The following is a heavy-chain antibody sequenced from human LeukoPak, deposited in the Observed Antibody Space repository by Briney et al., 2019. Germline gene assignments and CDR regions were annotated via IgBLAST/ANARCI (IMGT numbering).Heavy chain of an antibody. J-gene: IGHJ3*02. CDR3: ARVGLRFLEWLLYPTPGAFDI. CDR1: GYSISSGYY. V-gene: IGHV4-38-2*02. Sequence: SETLSLTCTVSGYSISSGYYWGWIRQPPGKGLEWIGSIYYSGSTYYNPSLKSRVTISVDTSRNQFSLKLSSVTAADTAVYYCARVGLRFLEWLLYPTPGAFDIWGQGTMVTVSS. D-gene: IGHD3-3*01. CDR2: IYYSGST.